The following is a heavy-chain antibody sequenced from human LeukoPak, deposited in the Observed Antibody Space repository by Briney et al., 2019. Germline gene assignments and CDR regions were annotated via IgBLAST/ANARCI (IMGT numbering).Heavy chain of an antibody. Sequence: ASVKVSCKASGYNFISYYMRWVRQAPGQGLEWMGIINPSGGSTSYAQKFQDRVTMTRDTSTSTVYMELSSLKSEDTAVYYCAREDVVLVDAVRYYYYGMDVWGQGTTVTVS. CDR2: INPSGGST. J-gene: IGHJ6*02. V-gene: IGHV1-46*01. CDR1: GYNFISYY. D-gene: IGHD2-8*01. CDR3: AREDVVLVDAVRYYYYGMDV.